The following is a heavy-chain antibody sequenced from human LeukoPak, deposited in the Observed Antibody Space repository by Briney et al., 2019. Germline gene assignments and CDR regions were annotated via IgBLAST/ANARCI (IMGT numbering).Heavy chain of an antibody. D-gene: IGHD2-21*01. CDR1: GGSISSGGYY. J-gene: IGHJ3*02. CDR3: ARDNVVDAFDI. Sequence: SETLSLTCTVSGGSISSGGYYWSWIRQHPGKGLEWIGYIYYSGGTNYNPSLKSRVTISVDTSKNQFSLKLSSVTAADTAVYYCARDNVVDAFDIWGQGTMVTVSS. V-gene: IGHV4-61*08. CDR2: IYYSGGT.